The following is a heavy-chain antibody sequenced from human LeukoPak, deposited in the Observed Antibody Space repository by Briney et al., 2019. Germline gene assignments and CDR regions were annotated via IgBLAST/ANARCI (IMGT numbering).Heavy chain of an antibody. CDR3: ARGQYSGSCFDN. J-gene: IGHJ4*02. V-gene: IGHV4-59*01. CDR1: GGSISSYL. D-gene: IGHD1-26*01. CDR2: IYYSGST. Sequence: SETLSLTCTVSGGSISSYLWSWIRQPPGKGLEWIGYIYYSGSTNYNPSLKSRVTILVDASKNQFSLKVSSVTAADTAVYYCARGQYSGSCFDNWGQGSLVTVSS.